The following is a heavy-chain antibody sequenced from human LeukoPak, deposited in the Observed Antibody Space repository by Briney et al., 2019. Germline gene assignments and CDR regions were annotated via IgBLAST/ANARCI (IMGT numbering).Heavy chain of an antibody. CDR1: GGSFSGYY. CDR2: INHSGST. J-gene: IGHJ4*02. D-gene: IGHD2-15*01. CDR3: ARGVIVVVVAATYFDY. V-gene: IGHV4-34*01. Sequence: RSSETLSLTCAVYGGSFSGYYWSWIRQPPGKGLEWIGEINHSGSTNYNPSLKSRVTISVDTSKNQFSLKLSSVTAADTAVYYCARGVIVVVVAATYFDYWGQGTLVTVSS.